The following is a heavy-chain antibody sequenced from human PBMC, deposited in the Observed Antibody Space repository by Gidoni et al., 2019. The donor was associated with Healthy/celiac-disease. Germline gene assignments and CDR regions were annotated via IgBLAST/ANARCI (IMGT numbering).Heavy chain of an antibody. CDR1: GGSISSGSYY. Sequence: QVQLQESGPGLVKPSQTLSLTCTVSGGSISSGSYYWSWIRQPAGKGLEWIGRIYTSGSTNYNPSLKSRVTISVDTSKNQFSLKLSSVTAADTAVYYCARMGGYCSSAPCQRDYYYYMDVWGKGTTVTVSS. V-gene: IGHV4-61*02. J-gene: IGHJ6*03. D-gene: IGHD2-2*01. CDR2: IYTSGST. CDR3: ARMGGYCSSAPCQRDYYYYMDV.